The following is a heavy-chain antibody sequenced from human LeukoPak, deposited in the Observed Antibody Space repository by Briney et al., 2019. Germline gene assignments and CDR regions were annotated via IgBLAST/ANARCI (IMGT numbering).Heavy chain of an antibody. J-gene: IGHJ4*02. D-gene: IGHD3-16*01. CDR1: GYTFTGYY. CDR3: ARGAYDYVWGRPVDY. CDR2: INPNSGGT. Sequence: ASVKVSCKASGYTFTGYYMHWVRQAPGQGLEWMGWINPNSGGTNYARTVQGRVTMTRDTSISTAYMELSRLRSDDTAVYYCARGAYDYVWGRPVDYWGQGTLVTVSS. V-gene: IGHV1-2*02.